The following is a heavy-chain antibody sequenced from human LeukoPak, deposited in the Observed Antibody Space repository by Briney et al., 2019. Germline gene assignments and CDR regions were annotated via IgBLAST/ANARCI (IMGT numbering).Heavy chain of an antibody. J-gene: IGHJ5*02. V-gene: IGHV1-2*02. CDR3: ARGDIVVVPGANWFDP. D-gene: IGHD2-2*01. Sequence: ASVKVSCKASGYTFISFYIHWVRQAPGQGPEWMGWINPQSGDTNYAQNFQGRVTMTGDTSITTAYMELSRLRSDDTAVYYCARGDIVVVPGANWFDPWGQGTLVTVSS. CDR2: INPQSGDT. CDR1: GYTFISFY.